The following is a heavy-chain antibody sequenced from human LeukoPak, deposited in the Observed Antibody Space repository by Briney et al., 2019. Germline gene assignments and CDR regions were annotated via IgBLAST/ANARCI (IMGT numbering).Heavy chain of an antibody. Sequence: GGSLRLSCAASGFTFSSYAMHWVRQAPGKGLEYVSAISSNGDNTYYANSVKGRFTISRDNSKNTVYLQMGSLRAEDMAVYYCARAGPSSSWHQFDYWGQGTLVTVSS. CDR2: ISSNGDNT. J-gene: IGHJ4*02. D-gene: IGHD6-13*01. CDR3: ARAGPSSSWHQFDY. CDR1: GFTFSSYA. V-gene: IGHV3-64*01.